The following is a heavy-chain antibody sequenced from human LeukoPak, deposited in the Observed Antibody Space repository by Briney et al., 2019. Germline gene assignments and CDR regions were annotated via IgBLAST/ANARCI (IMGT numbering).Heavy chain of an antibody. Sequence: PGRSLRLSCAASGFTFSIYAMNWVRQAPGKGLEWVAVMSYDGRAKYYADTLKGRFTISRDNSKNPLYLQMNSLRAEDTAVYYCASGKDSSGWYAFDIWGQGTMVTVSS. CDR3: ASGKDSSGWYAFDI. CDR2: MSYDGRAK. V-gene: IGHV3-30*04. J-gene: IGHJ3*02. CDR1: GFTFSIYA. D-gene: IGHD6-19*01.